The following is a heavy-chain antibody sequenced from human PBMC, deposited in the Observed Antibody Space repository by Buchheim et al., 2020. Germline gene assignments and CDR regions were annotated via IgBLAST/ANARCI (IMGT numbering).Heavy chain of an antibody. J-gene: IGHJ5*02. D-gene: IGHD2-2*01. Sequence: QVQLQESGPGLVKPSGTLSLTCAVSGGSISISNWWSWVHQPPGKGLEWIGEIYHSGSTHYNPSLKSRVPISVDKSKNPFSLKLSSVTAADTAVYYCARGECSSTSCPTGFDPWGQGTL. CDR3: ARGECSSTSCPTGFDP. V-gene: IGHV4-4*02. CDR1: GGSISISNW. CDR2: IYHSGST.